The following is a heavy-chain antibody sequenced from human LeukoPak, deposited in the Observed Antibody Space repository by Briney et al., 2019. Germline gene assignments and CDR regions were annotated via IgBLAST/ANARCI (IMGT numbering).Heavy chain of an antibody. Sequence: GGSLRLSCAASGFTFSSYGMHWVRQAPGKGLEWVAVIWYDGSNKYYADSVKGRLTISRDNSKNTLYLQMNSLRAEDTAVYYCARDPKYYYDSSGYLDAFDIWGQGTMVTVSS. CDR2: IWYDGSNK. CDR1: GFTFSSYG. J-gene: IGHJ3*02. V-gene: IGHV3-33*01. D-gene: IGHD3-22*01. CDR3: ARDPKYYYDSSGYLDAFDI.